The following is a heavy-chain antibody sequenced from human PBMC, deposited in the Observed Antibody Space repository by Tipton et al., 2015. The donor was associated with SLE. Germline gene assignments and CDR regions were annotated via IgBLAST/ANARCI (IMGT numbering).Heavy chain of an antibody. V-gene: IGHV3-7*03. J-gene: IGHJ4*02. CDR3: AKDYSSWYRALFGY. D-gene: IGHD6-13*01. CDR1: GFMFRSYC. CDR2: IKEDGSEK. Sequence: SLRLSCVASGFMFRSYCMAWVRQAPGKGLERVANIKEDGSEKYYGGSVKGRFTISKDNANNALHLQMDSLRPVNTAVYYCAKDYSSWYRALFGYRGQRTLVTVSS.